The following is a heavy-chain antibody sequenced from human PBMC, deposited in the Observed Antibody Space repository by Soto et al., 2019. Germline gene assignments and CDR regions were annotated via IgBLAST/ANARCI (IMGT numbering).Heavy chain of an antibody. Sequence: QVQLVESGGSGGPPWTAPGVPRGGLGFTFRGYGNHLGPPGPGKGPEWVALTTNEGRDKYYGDSGRGRFTISRDNSRNTVDLQMDSLRLEDTALYYCARWGTTGGLDVWGQGTLVSVSS. CDR2: TTNEGRDK. CDR1: GFTFRGYG. CDR3: ARWGTTGGLDV. V-gene: IGHV3-30*19. D-gene: IGHD3-16*01. J-gene: IGHJ1*01.